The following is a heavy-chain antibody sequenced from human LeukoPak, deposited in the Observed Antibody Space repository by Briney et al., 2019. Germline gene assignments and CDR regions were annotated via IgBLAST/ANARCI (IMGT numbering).Heavy chain of an antibody. CDR2: IYYSGST. V-gene: IGHV4-31*03. Sequence: PSQTLPLTCTVSGGSISSGGYYWSWIRQHPGKGLEWIGYIYYSGSTYCNPSLKSRVTISVDTSKNQFSLKLSSVTAADTAVYYCARRLGFWSRGIKGYFDYWGQGTLVTVSS. CDR3: ARRLGFWSRGIKGYFDY. D-gene: IGHD3-3*01. J-gene: IGHJ4*02. CDR1: GGSISSGGYY.